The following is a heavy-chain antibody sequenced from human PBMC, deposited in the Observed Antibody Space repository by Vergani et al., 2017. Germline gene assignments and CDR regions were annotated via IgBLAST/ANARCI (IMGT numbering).Heavy chain of an antibody. CDR2: IRYNGSNK. CDR1: GSPFSSYG. D-gene: IGHD3-10*01. V-gene: IGHV3-30*02. J-gene: IGHJ4*02. CDR3: AKGDPYGSGSYYNVDY. Sequence: QVQLVESGGGVVQPGGSLRLSCAPSGSPFSSYGLHWFRKARGKGLEWVAFIRYNGSNKYYADSVKGRFTISRDNSKNTLYLQMNSLRAEDTAVYYCAKGDPYGSGSYYNVDYWGQGTLVTVSS.